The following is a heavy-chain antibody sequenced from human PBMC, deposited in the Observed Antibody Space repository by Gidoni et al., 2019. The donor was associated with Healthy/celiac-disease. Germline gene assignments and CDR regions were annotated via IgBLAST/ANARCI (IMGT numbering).Heavy chain of an antibody. D-gene: IGHD2-2*01. CDR3: ARDLVVPAVLYYYGMDV. CDR2: SSDYNGNT. J-gene: IGHJ6*02. V-gene: IGHV1-18*01. Sequence: QVQLVQSRAEVNKPGSSVRLSCTASVYTFPLYVISWVRQAPGEGREWMGWSSDYNGNTNYAKKIKGRVTMTTDTSMSTADMELRRRRSDETAVYYCARDLVVPAVLYYYGMDVWGQGTTVTVSS. CDR1: VYTFPLYV.